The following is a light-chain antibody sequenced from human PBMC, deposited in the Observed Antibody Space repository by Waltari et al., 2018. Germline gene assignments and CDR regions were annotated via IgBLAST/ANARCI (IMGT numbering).Light chain of an antibody. J-gene: IGKJ2*01. CDR2: AAS. V-gene: IGKV1-39*01. CDR3: QQSSASPYT. CDR1: QNIANY. Sequence: DIQMTQSPSFLSASVGDRVIITCPASQNIANYLNWYQQKPGTAPKLLIFAASKLQTEVPSRFSGSGSGRDFTLTISGLQVEDFAIFYCQQSSASPYTFGQGTKIEMK.